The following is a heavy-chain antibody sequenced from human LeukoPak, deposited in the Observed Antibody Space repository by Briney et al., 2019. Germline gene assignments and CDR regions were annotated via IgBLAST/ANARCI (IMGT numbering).Heavy chain of an antibody. J-gene: IGHJ5*02. CDR2: LYYTGST. CDR1: GGSISGYF. Sequence: SETLSLTCTVSGGSISGYFWSWFRQPPGKGLDWIGDLYYTGSTNYNPSLKSRVTISVDTSENQFSLKLRSVSAADTAVYYCARGSPPDLWGQGTLVTVSS. V-gene: IGHV4-59*01. CDR3: ARGSPPDL.